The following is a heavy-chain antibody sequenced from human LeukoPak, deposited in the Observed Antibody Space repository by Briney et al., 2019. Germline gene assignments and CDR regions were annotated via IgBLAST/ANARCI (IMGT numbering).Heavy chain of an antibody. CDR2: LIGSSGAT. V-gene: IGHV3-23*01. Sequence: GGSLRLSCAASGFTFSNYAMTWVRQAPGKGLEWVAVLIGSSGATDYADSVKGRFTTSRDNSKNTLFLQMNSLRAEDTAIYYCAKGAYDYIEIAYFDYRGQGALVTVSS. D-gene: IGHD5-12*01. CDR3: AKGAYDYIEIAYFDY. CDR1: GFTFSNYA. J-gene: IGHJ4*02.